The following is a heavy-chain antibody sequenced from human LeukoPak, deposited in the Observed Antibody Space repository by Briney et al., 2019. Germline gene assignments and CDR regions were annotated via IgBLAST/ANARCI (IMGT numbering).Heavy chain of an antibody. CDR1: GGSISSYY. Sequence: PSETLSLTCTVSGGSISSYYWSWIRQPPGKGLEWIGYIYYSGSTNYNPSLKSRVTISVDTPKNQFSLKLSSVTAADTAVYYCARDSAVAGDYYGMDVWGQGTTVTVSS. V-gene: IGHV4-59*01. J-gene: IGHJ6*02. CDR3: ARDSAVAGDYYGMDV. CDR2: IYYSGST. D-gene: IGHD6-19*01.